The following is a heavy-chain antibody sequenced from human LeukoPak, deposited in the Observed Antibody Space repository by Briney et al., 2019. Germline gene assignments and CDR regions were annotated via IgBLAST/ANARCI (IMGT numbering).Heavy chain of an antibody. D-gene: IGHD2-2*01. CDR1: SYIFTSDG. CDR3: ARSGVTGEYCSSINCPSDAFDI. V-gene: IGHV5-51*01. J-gene: IGHJ3*02. CDR2: IYPSDSDA. Sequence: GVPMNISCKASSYIFTSDGIGGVRQIRRKGLEWMGMIYPSDSDARSSTSPQSQVTISADKSISTGYVQWSSLKASDTAMYYCARSGVTGEYCSSINCPSDAFDIWGQGTMVTVSS.